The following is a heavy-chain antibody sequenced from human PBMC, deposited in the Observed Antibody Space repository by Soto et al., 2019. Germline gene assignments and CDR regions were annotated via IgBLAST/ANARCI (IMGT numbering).Heavy chain of an antibody. D-gene: IGHD2-15*01. CDR1: GDSISSGYY. CDR3: ARDIVVVVAATRYYYYYGMDV. Sequence: SETLSLTCAVSGDSISSGYYWAWIRQPPGKGLEWIGSIYHSGTTYYNPSLKSRVTISVDKSKNQFSLKLSSVTAADTAVYYCARDIVVVVAATRYYYYYGMDVWGQGTTVTVSS. J-gene: IGHJ6*02. V-gene: IGHV4-38-2*02. CDR2: IYHSGTT.